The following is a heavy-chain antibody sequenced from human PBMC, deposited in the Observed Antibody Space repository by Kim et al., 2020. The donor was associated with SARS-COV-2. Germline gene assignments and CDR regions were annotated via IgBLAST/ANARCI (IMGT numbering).Heavy chain of an antibody. D-gene: IGHD5-12*01. Sequence: ASVKVSCKASGYTFTNYGISWVRQAPGQGLEWMGWISAYNGNTNYVQNLQGRVTMTTDTSTSTAYMELRSLRSDDTAVFYCARWATPQWLRLRGQGDYGMDVWGQGTTVTVSS. CDR3: ARWATPQWLRLRGQGDYGMDV. CDR2: ISAYNGNT. V-gene: IGHV1-18*01. CDR1: GYTFTNYG. J-gene: IGHJ6*02.